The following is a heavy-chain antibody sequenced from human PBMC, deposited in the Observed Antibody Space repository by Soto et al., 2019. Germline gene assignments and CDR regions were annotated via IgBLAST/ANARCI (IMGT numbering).Heavy chain of an antibody. J-gene: IGHJ4*02. V-gene: IGHV3-13*04. D-gene: IGHD3-22*01. CDR2: IGTTGDT. CDR1: GFTFSSYD. Sequence: GGSLRLSCSASGFTFSSYDMHRVRQGTGKGLEWVSAIGTTGDTYYAGSVKGRFTISRENAKNSLYLQMNSLRAGDTAIYFCARAIGPTLFDYWGQGTLVTVS. CDR3: ARAIGPTLFDY.